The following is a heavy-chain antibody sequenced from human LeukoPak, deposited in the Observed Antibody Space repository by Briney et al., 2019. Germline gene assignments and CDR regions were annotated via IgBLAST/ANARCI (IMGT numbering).Heavy chain of an antibody. CDR2: IIPIFGTA. CDR1: GGTFSSYA. Sequence: SVKVSCKASGGTFSSYAISWVRQAPGQGLEWMGRIIPIFGTADYAQKFQGRVTITTDESTSTAYMELSSLRSEDTAVYYCAEVGNSGFDYWGQGTLVTVSS. CDR3: AEVGNSGFDY. V-gene: IGHV1-69*05. D-gene: IGHD4-23*01. J-gene: IGHJ4*02.